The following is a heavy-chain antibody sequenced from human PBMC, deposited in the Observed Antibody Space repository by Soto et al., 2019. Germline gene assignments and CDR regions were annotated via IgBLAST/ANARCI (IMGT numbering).Heavy chain of an antibody. Sequence: PSETLSLTCTVSGDSISSYYWSWVRQPPGKGLEWIGYIYYSGSTNYNPSLKSRVTISVDTSKNQFSLRLSSVTAADTAVYYCARLCEDYNYYLGIDVWGQGTTVTV. V-gene: IGHV4-59*08. CDR1: GDSISSYY. CDR2: IYYSGST. J-gene: IGHJ6*02. CDR3: ARLCEDYNYYLGIDV.